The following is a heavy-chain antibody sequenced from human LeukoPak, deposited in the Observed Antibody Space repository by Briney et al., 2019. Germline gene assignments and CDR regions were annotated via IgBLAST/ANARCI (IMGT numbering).Heavy chain of an antibody. CDR1: GGSISSSSYY. V-gene: IGHV4-39*01. Sequence: SETLSLTCTVSGGSISSSSYYRGWIRQPPGKGLEWIGSIYYSGSTYYNPSLKSRVTISVDTSKNQFSLKLSSVTAADTAVYYCARLLRAAQFDYWGQGTLVTVSS. CDR3: ARLLRAAQFDY. J-gene: IGHJ4*02. D-gene: IGHD2-15*01. CDR2: IYYSGST.